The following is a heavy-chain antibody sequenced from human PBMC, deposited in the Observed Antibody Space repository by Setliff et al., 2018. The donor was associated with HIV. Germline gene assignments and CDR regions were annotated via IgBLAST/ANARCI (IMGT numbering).Heavy chain of an antibody. CDR1: GGTSSTHA. D-gene: IGHD3-10*01. V-gene: IGHV1-69*10. Sequence: SVKVSCKASGGTSSTHAINWVRQAPGQGLEWMGQIISILDITSYTQKLQGRVSITADKSTSTFYMELSDLTSADTAVYYCAGPRGDEAFDVWGQGTVVTVSS. CDR3: AGPRGDEAFDV. CDR2: IISILDIT. J-gene: IGHJ3*01.